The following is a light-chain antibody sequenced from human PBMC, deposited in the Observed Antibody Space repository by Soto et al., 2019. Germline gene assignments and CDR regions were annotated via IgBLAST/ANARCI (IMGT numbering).Light chain of an antibody. CDR2: GAS. J-gene: IGKJ1*01. Sequence: EVVMTQSPATLSVSPGERATLSCRASQSVDSNLVWYQQKPGQAPRLLIYGASPRATGISGRSSGSGFGTEFTIAISSLKSEDFAVYYYQQSTHWPRTFGQGTRVEIK. CDR3: QQSTHWPRT. V-gene: IGKV3-15*01. CDR1: QSVDSN.